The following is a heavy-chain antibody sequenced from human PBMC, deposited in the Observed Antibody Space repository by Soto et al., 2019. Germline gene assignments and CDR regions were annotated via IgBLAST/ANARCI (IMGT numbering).Heavy chain of an antibody. Sequence: PGGSLRLSCAASGFTFSSYAMSWVRQAPGKGLEWVSAISGSGGSTYYADSVKGRFTISRDNSKNTLYLQMNSLRAEDTAVYYCAKDPYCSGGSCYDNWFDPWGQGTLVTVSS. J-gene: IGHJ5*02. CDR2: ISGSGGST. CDR3: AKDPYCSGGSCYDNWFDP. D-gene: IGHD2-15*01. CDR1: GFTFSSYA. V-gene: IGHV3-23*01.